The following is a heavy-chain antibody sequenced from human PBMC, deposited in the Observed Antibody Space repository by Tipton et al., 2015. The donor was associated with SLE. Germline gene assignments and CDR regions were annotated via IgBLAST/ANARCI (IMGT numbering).Heavy chain of an antibody. J-gene: IGHJ3*02. CDR2: INHSGST. Sequence: TLSLTCTVSGGSFSGYYWSWIRQPPGKGLEWIGEINHSGSTNYNPSLKSRVTISVDTSKNQFSLKLSSVTAADTAVYYCATAGGSGSNDAFDIWGQGTMVTVSS. D-gene: IGHD3-10*01. CDR3: ATAGGSGSNDAFDI. CDR1: GGSFSGYY. V-gene: IGHV4-34*01.